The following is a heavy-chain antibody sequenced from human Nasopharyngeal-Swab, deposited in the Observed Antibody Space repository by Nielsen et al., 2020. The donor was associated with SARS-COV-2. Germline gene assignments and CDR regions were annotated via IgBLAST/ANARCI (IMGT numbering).Heavy chain of an antibody. D-gene: IGHD3-9*01. CDR1: GYSFTSYW. CDR3: ARQSPSILWGEALDI. J-gene: IGHJ3*02. CDR2: IYPGDSDT. V-gene: IGHV5-51*01. Sequence: KVSCKGSGYSFTSYWIGWVRQMPGKGLEWMGIIYPGDSDTRYSPSFQGQVTISADKSISTAYLQWSSLKASDTAMYYCARQSPSILWGEALDIWGQGTMVTVSS.